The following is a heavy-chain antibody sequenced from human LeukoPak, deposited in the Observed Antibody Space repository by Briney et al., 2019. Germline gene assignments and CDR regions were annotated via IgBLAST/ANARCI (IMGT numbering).Heavy chain of an antibody. CDR1: GYTFTKYY. J-gene: IGHJ5*02. V-gene: IGHV1-46*01. Sequence: ASVNVSCTASGYTFTKYYMNWVRQAPGQGLEWMGIMHPTGDSTNYAQKFQGRVTLTRDTSTGTFYMELSSLTSEDTAVYYCARHDFDLPMIYSFFVHWGQGTLVTVSS. D-gene: IGHD3-3*01. CDR2: MHPTGDST. CDR3: ARHDFDLPMIYSFFVH.